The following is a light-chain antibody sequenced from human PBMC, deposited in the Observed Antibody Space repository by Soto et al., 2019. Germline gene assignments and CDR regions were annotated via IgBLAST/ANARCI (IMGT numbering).Light chain of an antibody. J-gene: IGKJ1*01. CDR1: QSISSW. V-gene: IGKV1-5*01. CDR2: DAS. Sequence: DIQMTQSPSTLSASVRDRVTITCRASQSISSWLAWYQQKPGKAPKLLIYDASSLESGVPSRFSGSGSGTEFTLTFSSLQPDDFATYYCQQYNSYSPWTFGQGTKVEIK. CDR3: QQYNSYSPWT.